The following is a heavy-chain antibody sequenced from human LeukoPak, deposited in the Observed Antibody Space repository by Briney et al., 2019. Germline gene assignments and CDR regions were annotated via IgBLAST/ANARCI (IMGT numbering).Heavy chain of an antibody. CDR3: ASARESCIGSTCYEYFHH. Sequence: HPGGSLRLSCAASGFTVTTKSMAWVRQAPGRGLEWVSVFYSPGSTYYADSVHGRFTISRDNSLNTLFLQMNSLRVEDTAVYYCASARESCIGSTCYEYFHHWGQGMPLTVSS. CDR2: FYSPGST. V-gene: IGHV3-53*01. CDR1: GFTVTTKS. J-gene: IGHJ1*01. D-gene: IGHD2-2*01.